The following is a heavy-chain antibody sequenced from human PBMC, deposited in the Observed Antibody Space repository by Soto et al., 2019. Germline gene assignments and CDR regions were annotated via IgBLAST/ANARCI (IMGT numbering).Heavy chain of an antibody. CDR1: GLTISNAW. D-gene: IGHD2-15*01. CDR3: TTGSVEGV. CDR2: IKTNTEGGTT. J-gene: IGHJ6*02. V-gene: IGHV3-15*07. Sequence: EVQLVESGGGFIYPGGSLRLSCAASGLTISNAWMNWVRQAPGKGLEWVGRIKTNTEGGTTDYAAAVEGRFTVSRDDSKNTLYLQMNSLRTEDTAVYYCTTGSVEGVWGQGTTVTVSS.